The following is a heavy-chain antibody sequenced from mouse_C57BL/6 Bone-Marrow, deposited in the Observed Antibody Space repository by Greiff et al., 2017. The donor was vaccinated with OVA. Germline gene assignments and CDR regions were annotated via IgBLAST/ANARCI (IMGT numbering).Heavy chain of an antibody. D-gene: IGHD1-1*01. CDR1: GYSFTGYF. V-gene: IGHV1-20*01. J-gene: IGHJ4*01. Sequence: VQLQQSGPELVKPGDSVKISCKASGYSFTGYFMNWVMQSHGKSLEWIGRINPYNGDTFYNQKFKGKATLTVDKSSSTAPMELRSLTSEDSAVYYCAREGPNYYGSSLYAMDYWGQGTSVTVSS. CDR2: INPYNGDT. CDR3: AREGPNYYGSSLYAMDY.